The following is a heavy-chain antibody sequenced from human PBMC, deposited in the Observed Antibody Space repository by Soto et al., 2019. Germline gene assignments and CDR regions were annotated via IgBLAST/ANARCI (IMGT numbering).Heavy chain of an antibody. J-gene: IGHJ3*02. D-gene: IGHD3-10*01. Sequence: EVQLVESGGGLVKPGGSLRLSCAASGFTFSSYSMNWVRQAPGKGLEWVSSISSSSSYIYYADSVKGRFTISRDNAKNSLYQQMNSLRAEDTVVYYCARDRGGALKAFDIWGQGTMVTVSS. CDR3: ARDRGGALKAFDI. CDR1: GFTFSSYS. V-gene: IGHV3-21*01. CDR2: ISSSSSYI.